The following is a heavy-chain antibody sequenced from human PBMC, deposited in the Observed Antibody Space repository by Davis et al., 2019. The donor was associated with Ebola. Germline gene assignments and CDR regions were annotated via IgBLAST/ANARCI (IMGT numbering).Heavy chain of an antibody. CDR3: ARAPSYYYDSSGYYLNYYYGMDV. V-gene: IGHV3-48*02. CDR1: GLTFSSYS. J-gene: IGHJ6*04. CDR2: ISSSSSTI. Sequence: GESLKISCAASGLTFSSYSMNWVRQAPGKGLEWVSYISSSSSTIYYADSVKGRFTISRDNAKNSLYLQMNSLRDEDTAVYYCARAPSYYYDSSGYYLNYYYGMDVWGKGTTVTVSS. D-gene: IGHD3-22*01.